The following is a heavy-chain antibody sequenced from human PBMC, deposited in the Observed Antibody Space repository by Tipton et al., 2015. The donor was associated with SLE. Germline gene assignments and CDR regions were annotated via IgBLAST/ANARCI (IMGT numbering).Heavy chain of an antibody. CDR1: GGSISNSY. CDR2: IYYSGSI. V-gene: IGHV4-59*07. Sequence: TLSLTCTVSGGSISNSYWSWIRQPPGKGLEWIGYIYYSGSINYNPSLKSRVSISGDTSKNQFSLKLSSVTPADTAVYYCATLSLPYADYEMNWGQGTLVTVSS. D-gene: IGHD4-17*01. CDR3: ATLSLPYADYEMN. J-gene: IGHJ4*02.